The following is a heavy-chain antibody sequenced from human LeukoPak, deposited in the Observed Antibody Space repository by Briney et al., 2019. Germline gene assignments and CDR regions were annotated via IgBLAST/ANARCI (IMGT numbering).Heavy chain of an antibody. CDR2: ISYDGSNT. CDR3: ARVAPGYCSGGSCLLFYYYYYGMDV. V-gene: IGHV3-30*03. Sequence: PGGSLGLSCGAWRFIFSSYGMHWVRQAPGKGLEWVAVISYDGSNTYYTDSVKGRFTISRDNSKNTPYLQMNSLRAEDTAVYYCARVAPGYCSGGSCLLFYYYYYGMDVWGQGTTVTVSS. D-gene: IGHD2-15*01. CDR1: RFIFSSYG. J-gene: IGHJ6*02.